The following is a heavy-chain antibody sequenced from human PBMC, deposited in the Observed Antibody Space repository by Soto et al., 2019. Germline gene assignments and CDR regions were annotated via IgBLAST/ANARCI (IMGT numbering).Heavy chain of an antibody. CDR3: ARDMERGDAFDI. V-gene: IGHV4-31*03. CDR2: IYYSGST. J-gene: IGHJ3*02. CDR1: GGSISSGGYY. Sequence: PSETLSLTCTVSGGSISSGGYYWSWIRQHPGKGLEWIGYIYYSGSTYYNPSLKSRVTISVDTSKNQFSLKLSSVTAADTAVYYCARDMERGDAFDIWGQGTMVTVSS. D-gene: IGHD1-1*01.